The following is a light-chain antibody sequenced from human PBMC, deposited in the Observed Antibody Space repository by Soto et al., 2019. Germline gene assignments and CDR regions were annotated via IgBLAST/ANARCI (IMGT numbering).Light chain of an antibody. J-gene: IGKJ1*01. CDR1: KSISKW. CDR2: DAS. CDR3: QQYNSYSRT. Sequence: DIQMTQSPSTLSASIGDRVTITCRASKSISKWLAWYQQKPGKAPKLLIYDASSLESGVPSRFSGSGSGTEFTLTISSLQADDGATYYCQQYNSYSRTFGRGTKVEIK. V-gene: IGKV1-5*01.